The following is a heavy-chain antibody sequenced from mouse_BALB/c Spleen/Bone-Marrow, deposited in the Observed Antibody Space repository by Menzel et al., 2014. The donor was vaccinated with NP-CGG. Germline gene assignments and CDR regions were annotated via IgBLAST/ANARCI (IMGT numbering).Heavy chain of an antibody. CDR3: ARGGANVDY. V-gene: IGHV1-69*01. CDR2: IDISDSYT. CDR1: SHTFTDHW. J-gene: IGHJ2*01. Sequence: VHLEESGAEFVMPGASVKMSCKASSHTFTDHWMHWVKQRPGQGLEWIGAIDISDSYTTYNQKFKGKATLTVDESSSTAYMQLSRLPPEDSAVYHCARGGANVDYWGQGTTLTVPS.